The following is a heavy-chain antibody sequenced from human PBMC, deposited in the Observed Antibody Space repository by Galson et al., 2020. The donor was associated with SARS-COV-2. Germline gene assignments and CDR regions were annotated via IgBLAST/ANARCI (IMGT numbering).Heavy chain of an antibody. CDR3: ARPIGICSSTSCYDDAFDI. D-gene: IGHD2-2*01. CDR1: GYSFTSYW. CDR2: IYPGDSDA. Sequence: GESLKISCKGSGYSFTSYWIGWVRQMPGKGLEWMGIIYPGDSDARYSPSFQGQVTISADKSISTAYLQWSSLKASDTAMYYCARPIGICSSTSCYDDAFDIWGQGTMVTVSS. V-gene: IGHV5-51*01. J-gene: IGHJ3*02.